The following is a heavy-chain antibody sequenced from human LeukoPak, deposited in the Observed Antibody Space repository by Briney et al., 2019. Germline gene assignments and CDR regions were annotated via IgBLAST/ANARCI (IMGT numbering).Heavy chain of an antibody. Sequence: PGGSLRLSCAASGFTFSSYTMNWVRQAPGKGLEWVSFISTSSSYIYYADSVKGRFTISRDNAKNSLYLQMNSLRAEDTAVYYCATDYYDSSGYPVGAFDIWGQGTMVTVSS. CDR2: ISTSSSYI. V-gene: IGHV3-21*01. CDR1: GFTFSSYT. D-gene: IGHD3-22*01. CDR3: ATDYYDSSGYPVGAFDI. J-gene: IGHJ3*02.